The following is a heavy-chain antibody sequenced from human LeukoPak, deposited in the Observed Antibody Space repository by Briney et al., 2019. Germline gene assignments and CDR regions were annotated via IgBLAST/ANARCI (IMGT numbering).Heavy chain of an antibody. CDR3: ARGGPTPFDY. CDR2: IYRGGST. Sequence: PGGSLRLSCAASGFTFSTYAMSWVRQAPGKGLEWVSVIYRGGSTYYADFVKGRFTISRDNSKNTLYLQMNSLRAEDTAVYYCARGGPTPFDYWGQGTLVTVSS. J-gene: IGHJ4*02. V-gene: IGHV3-53*01. D-gene: IGHD4-17*01. CDR1: GFTFSTYA.